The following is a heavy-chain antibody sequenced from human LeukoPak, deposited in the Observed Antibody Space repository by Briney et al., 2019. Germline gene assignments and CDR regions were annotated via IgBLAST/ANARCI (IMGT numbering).Heavy chain of an antibody. CDR1: GGSISSYY. J-gene: IGHJ6*03. D-gene: IGHD5-18*01. Sequence: SETLSLTCTVSGGSISSYYWSWIRQPAGKGLEWIGRIYTSGSTNYNPSLKSRVTMSVDTSKNQFSLKLSSVTAADTAVYYCARSGYSYGPYYYMDVWGKGTTVTISS. CDR2: IYTSGST. CDR3: ARSGYSYGPYYYMDV. V-gene: IGHV4-4*07.